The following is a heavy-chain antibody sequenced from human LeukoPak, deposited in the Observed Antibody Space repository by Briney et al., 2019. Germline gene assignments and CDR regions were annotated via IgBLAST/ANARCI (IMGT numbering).Heavy chain of an antibody. CDR1: GFTVSSNY. CDR2: IYSGGST. V-gene: IGHV3-53*01. D-gene: IGHD6-13*01. Sequence: GGSLRLSCAASGFTVSSNYMSWVRQAPGKGLEWVSVIYSGGSTYYADSVKGRFTISRDNSKNTLFLQMNSLRAEDTAVYYCTGHHQAYSRTYWGQGTLVTVSS. CDR3: TGHHQAYSRTY. J-gene: IGHJ4*02.